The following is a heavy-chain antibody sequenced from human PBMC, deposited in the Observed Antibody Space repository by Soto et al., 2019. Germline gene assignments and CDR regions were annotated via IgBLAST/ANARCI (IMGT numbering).Heavy chain of an antibody. CDR3: AKDRSWGIAVAGTFYGMDV. J-gene: IGHJ6*02. Sequence: GGSLRLSCAASGFTFSSYGMHWVRQAPGKGLEWVAVISYDGSNKYYADSVKGRFTISRDNSKNTLYLQMNSLRAEDTAVYYCAKDRSWGIAVAGTFYGMDVWGQGTRVTVSS. V-gene: IGHV3-30*18. D-gene: IGHD6-19*01. CDR1: GFTFSSYG. CDR2: ISYDGSNK.